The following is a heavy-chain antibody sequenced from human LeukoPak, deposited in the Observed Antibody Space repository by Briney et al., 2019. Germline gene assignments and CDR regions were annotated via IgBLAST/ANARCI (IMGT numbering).Heavy chain of an antibody. J-gene: IGHJ3*02. CDR1: GGSISSYY. CDR2: IYYSGST. Sequence: SETLSLTCTVSGGSISSYYWSWIRQPPGKGLEWIGYIYYSGSTNYNPSLKSRVTISVDTSKNQFSLKLSSVTAADTAVYYCAREAQGAFDIWGQGTMVTVSS. V-gene: IGHV4-59*01. CDR3: AREAQGAFDI.